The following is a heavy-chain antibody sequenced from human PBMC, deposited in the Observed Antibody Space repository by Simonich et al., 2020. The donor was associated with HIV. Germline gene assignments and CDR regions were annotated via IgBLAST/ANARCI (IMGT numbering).Heavy chain of an antibody. J-gene: IGHJ4*02. CDR3: ARGRPPGFSNGWYHFDF. V-gene: IGHV4-39*07. CDR1: GGSISSSSNY. CDR2: IYYSGST. D-gene: IGHD6-19*01. Sequence: QLQLQESGPGLVKPSETLSLTCTVSGGSISSSSNYWGWIRQPPGKGLEWIGSIYYSGSTYTNPTLKSRFTISVDTSKNQFSLKLSSVTAADTAIYYCARGRPPGFSNGWYHFDFWGQGTLVTVSP.